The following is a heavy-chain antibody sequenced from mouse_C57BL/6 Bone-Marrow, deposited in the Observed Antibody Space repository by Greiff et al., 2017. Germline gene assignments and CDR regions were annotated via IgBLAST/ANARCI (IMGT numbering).Heavy chain of an antibody. Sequence: QVHVKQSGAELVRPGASVTLSCKASGYTFTDYEMHWVKQTPVHGLEWIGAIDPETGGTAYNQKFKGKAILTADKSSSTAYMELRSLTSEYSAVYYCTRSGPLFYYYAMDYWGQGTSVTVSS. D-gene: IGHD1-1*01. CDR1: GYTFTDYE. J-gene: IGHJ4*01. CDR3: TRSGPLFYYYAMDY. CDR2: IDPETGGT. V-gene: IGHV1-15*01.